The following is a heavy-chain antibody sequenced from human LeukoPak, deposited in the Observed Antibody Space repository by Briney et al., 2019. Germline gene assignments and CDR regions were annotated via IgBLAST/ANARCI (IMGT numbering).Heavy chain of an antibody. V-gene: IGHV4-59*01. CDR2: IYYSGST. CDR1: GGSISSYY. CDR3: ARRGYSNGLDY. J-gene: IGHJ4*02. Sequence: SETLSLTCTVSGGSISSYYWSWIRQPPGKGLEWIGYIYYSGSTNYNPSLKSRVTISVDTSKNQFSLKLSSVTAADPAVYYCARRGYSNGLDYWGRGTWSPSPQ. D-gene: IGHD5-18*01.